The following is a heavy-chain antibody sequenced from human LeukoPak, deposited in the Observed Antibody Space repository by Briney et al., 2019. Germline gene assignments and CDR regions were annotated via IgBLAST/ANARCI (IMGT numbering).Heavy chain of an antibody. Sequence: SETLSLTCTVSGYSISSGFYWGWIRQSPGKGLEWIGNIFHTGSTYYNPSLKSRVTMSVDTSKNQFSLKLGSVTAADTAVYYCARGRERITIFGVVSGYFDYWGQGTLVTVSS. CDR1: GYSISSGFY. D-gene: IGHD3-3*01. CDR3: ARGRERITIFGVVSGYFDY. J-gene: IGHJ4*02. V-gene: IGHV4-38-2*02. CDR2: IFHTGST.